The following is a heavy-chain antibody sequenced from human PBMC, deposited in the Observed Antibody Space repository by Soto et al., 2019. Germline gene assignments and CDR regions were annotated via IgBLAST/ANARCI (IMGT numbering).Heavy chain of an antibody. CDR1: GFTFSSYG. V-gene: IGHV3-21*05. Sequence: SLRLSCAASGFTFSSYGMHWVRQAPGKGLEWVSYISTRSSIIYYADSGRGRFTISRDNAKNSLFLQMNSLRAEDTAVYYCARSPDSSGYYPRRYYYGMDVWGQGTTVTVSS. CDR3: ARSPDSSGYYPRRYYYGMDV. J-gene: IGHJ6*02. D-gene: IGHD3-22*01. CDR2: ISTRSSII.